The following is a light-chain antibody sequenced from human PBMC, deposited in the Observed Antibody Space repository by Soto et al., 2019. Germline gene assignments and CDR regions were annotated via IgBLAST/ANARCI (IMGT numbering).Light chain of an antibody. Sequence: QLVLTQSPSASASLGASVKLTCTLSSGHSSYAIAWHQQQPEKGPRYLMKLNSDGSHNKGDGIPDRFSGSSSGAERYLTISSLQSEDEADYYCQTWDTRIHVVFGGGTKLTVL. CDR3: QTWDTRIHVV. CDR2: LNSDGSH. V-gene: IGLV4-69*01. J-gene: IGLJ2*01. CDR1: SGHSSYA.